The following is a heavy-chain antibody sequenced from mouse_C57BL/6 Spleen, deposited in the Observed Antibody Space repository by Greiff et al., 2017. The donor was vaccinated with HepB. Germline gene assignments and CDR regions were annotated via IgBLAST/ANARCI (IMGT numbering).Heavy chain of an antibody. D-gene: IGHD1-1*01. CDR2: IDPETGGT. J-gene: IGHJ1*03. V-gene: IGHV1-15*01. CDR1: GYTFTDYE. Sequence: VQLQVSGAELVRPGASVTLSCKASGYTFTDYEMHWVKQTPVHGLEWIGAIDPETGGTAHNQKFKGKAILIADKSSSTAYMELLCLTSEDSAVYYCTGYSSYGPYWYFDVWGTGTTVTVSS. CDR3: TGYSSYGPYWYFDV.